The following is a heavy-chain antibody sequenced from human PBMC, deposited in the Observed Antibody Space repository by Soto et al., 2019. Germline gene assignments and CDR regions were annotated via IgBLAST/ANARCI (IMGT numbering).Heavy chain of an antibody. D-gene: IGHD5-18*01. Sequence: PGGSLRLSCAASGFTFSSYAMSWVRQAPGKGLEWVSAISGSGGSTYYADSVKGRFTISRDNSKNTLYLQMNSLRAEDTAVYYCASAQGPDTAMVTKLYYFDYWGQGTLVTVSS. V-gene: IGHV3-23*01. J-gene: IGHJ4*02. CDR3: ASAQGPDTAMVTKLYYFDY. CDR2: ISGSGGST. CDR1: GFTFSSYA.